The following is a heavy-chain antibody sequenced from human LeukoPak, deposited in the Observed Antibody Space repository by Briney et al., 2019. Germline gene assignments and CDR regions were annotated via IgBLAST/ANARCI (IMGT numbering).Heavy chain of an antibody. CDR3: ARDPSYYDSSGYYSA. CDR1: GGSISSGGYS. D-gene: IGHD3-22*01. V-gene: IGHV4-31*03. CDR2: IYYSGST. Sequence: SETLSLTCTVSGGSISSGGYSWSWIRQHPGKGLEWIGYIYYSGSTYYNPSLKSRVTISVDTSKNQFSLKLSSVTAADTAVYYCARDPSYYDSSGYYSAWGQGTLVTVSS. J-gene: IGHJ4*02.